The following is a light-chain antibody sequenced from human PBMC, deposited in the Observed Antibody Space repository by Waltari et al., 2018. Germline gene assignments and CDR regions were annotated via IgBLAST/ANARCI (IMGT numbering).Light chain of an antibody. CDR1: QCVSSD. Sequence: EILMTQSPGTLSVSPGERATLSCRASQCVSSDLAWYQQKPGQAPSPLIYEASTRATGIPDMFSGRGSGTEFTLTISSLQPEDFGLYYCQQYNNWPPRTFGGGTKVEIK. J-gene: IGKJ4*01. V-gene: IGKV3-15*01. CDR3: QQYNNWPPRT. CDR2: EAS.